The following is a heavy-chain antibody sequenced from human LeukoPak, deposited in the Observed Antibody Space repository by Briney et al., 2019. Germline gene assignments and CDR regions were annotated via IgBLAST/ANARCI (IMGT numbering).Heavy chain of an antibody. J-gene: IGHJ3*02. CDR1: GFTFSSYA. CDR3: ARVSNGYNYGYDAFHI. D-gene: IGHD5-18*01. CDR2: ISYDGSNK. Sequence: GGSLRLSCAASGFTFSSYAMHWLRQAPGKGLEWVAVISYDGSNKYYADSVKGRFTISRDNSKNTLYLQMNSLRAEDTAVYYCARVSNGYNYGYDAFHIWGQGTMVTVSS. V-gene: IGHV3-30*04.